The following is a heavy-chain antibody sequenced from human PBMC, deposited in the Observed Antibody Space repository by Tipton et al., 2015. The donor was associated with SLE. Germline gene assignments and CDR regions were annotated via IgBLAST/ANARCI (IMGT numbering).Heavy chain of an antibody. V-gene: IGHV4-4*07. Sequence: LRLSCTVSDGSISDYCWAWIRQPAGEGLEWIGRIYASGSTNYNPSLRSRVTISVDMSKSQVSLKLSSVTAADTAVYYCARVAPAEVFDYWGQGTLVTVSS. CDR2: IYASGST. CDR1: DGSISDYC. D-gene: IGHD2-2*01. J-gene: IGHJ4*02. CDR3: ARVAPAEVFDY.